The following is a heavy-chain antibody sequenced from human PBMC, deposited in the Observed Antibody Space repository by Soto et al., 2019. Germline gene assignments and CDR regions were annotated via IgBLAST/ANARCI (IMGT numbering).Heavy chain of an antibody. CDR3: AGGGVRGVITRTRDYYGMDV. Sequence: GESLKISCKGSGYSFTSYWIGWVRQMPGKGLEWMGIIYPGDSDTRYSPSFQGQVTISADKSISTAYLQWSSLKASDTAMYYCAGGGVRGVITRTRDYYGMDVWGHWTTVTVSS. CDR2: IYPGDSDT. V-gene: IGHV5-51*01. CDR1: GYSFTSYW. D-gene: IGHD3-10*01. J-gene: IGHJ6*02.